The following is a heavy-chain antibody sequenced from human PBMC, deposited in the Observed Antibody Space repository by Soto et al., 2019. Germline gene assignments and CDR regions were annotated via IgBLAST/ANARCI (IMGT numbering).Heavy chain of an antibody. Sequence: EVQLLDSGGGLVQPGGSLRLSCAASGFTFSRSAMSWVRQAPGKGLEWVSAVSGSGGTTYYADSVRGRFTISRDNSNNNLERQMHSLRAEDTDIYFCARCTVDTIVTSGWCHYLDPWGQGTLVTVSS. V-gene: IGHV3-23*01. CDR1: GFTFSRSA. CDR2: VSGSGGTT. J-gene: IGHJ5*02. D-gene: IGHD6-19*01. CDR3: ARCTVDTIVTSGWCHYLDP.